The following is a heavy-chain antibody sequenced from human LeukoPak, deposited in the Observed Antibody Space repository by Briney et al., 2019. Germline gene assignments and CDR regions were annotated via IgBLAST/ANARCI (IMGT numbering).Heavy chain of an antibody. J-gene: IGHJ4*02. Sequence: SETLSLTCTVSGASISSGNYYWSWIRQPAGKGLEWIGRIYASGSTNYNPSLKGRVTISVDTSKNQFSLKLYSVTAADTAVYYCARDRDWNFVWGQGTLVTVSS. D-gene: IGHD1-7*01. CDR1: GASISSGNYY. CDR2: IYASGST. V-gene: IGHV4-61*02. CDR3: ARDRDWNFV.